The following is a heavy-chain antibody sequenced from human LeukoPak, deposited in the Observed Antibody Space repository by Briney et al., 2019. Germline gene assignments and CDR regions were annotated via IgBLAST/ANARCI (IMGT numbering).Heavy chain of an antibody. Sequence: SETLSLTCAVYGGSFSGYYWSWIRQPPGKGLEWIGEINHSGSTNYNPSLKSRVTISVDTSKNQFSLKLSSVTAADTAVYYCARKDYGDYGARAFDIWGQGTMVTVSS. CDR3: ARKDYGDYGARAFDI. J-gene: IGHJ3*02. CDR1: GGSFSGYY. CDR2: INHSGST. V-gene: IGHV4-34*01. D-gene: IGHD4-17*01.